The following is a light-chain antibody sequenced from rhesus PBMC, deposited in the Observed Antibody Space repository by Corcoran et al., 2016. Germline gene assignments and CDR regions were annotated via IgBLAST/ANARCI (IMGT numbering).Light chain of an antibody. Sequence: DIQMTHSPSSLSASVGDTVTITCRASQGMSNYLAWYQQNPGKAPKPLIYYASNLESGVPSRFSGRGSGTDCTLTISSLQPEDFAIYYCQQHNSYPRTFGQGTKVEIK. CDR2: YAS. CDR3: QQHNSYPRT. J-gene: IGKJ1*01. CDR1: QGMSNY. V-gene: IGKV1S14*01.